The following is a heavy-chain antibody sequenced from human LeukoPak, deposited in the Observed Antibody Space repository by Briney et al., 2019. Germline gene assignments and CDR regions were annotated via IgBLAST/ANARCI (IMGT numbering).Heavy chain of an antibody. D-gene: IGHD2-15*01. V-gene: IGHV3-33*06. CDR2: IWYDGSNK. Sequence: PGRSLRLSCAASGFTFRSHGMYWVRQAPGKGLEWVATIWYDGSNKYYADSVKGRFTISRDNSKNTLYLQMNSLRAEDTAVYYCAKDWDIVVVVAATLIDYWGQGTLVTVSS. CDR1: GFTFRSHG. CDR3: AKDWDIVVVVAATLIDY. J-gene: IGHJ4*02.